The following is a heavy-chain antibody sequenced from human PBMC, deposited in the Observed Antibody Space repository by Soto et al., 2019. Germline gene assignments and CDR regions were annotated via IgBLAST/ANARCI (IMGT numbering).Heavy chain of an antibody. D-gene: IGHD6-19*01. CDR1: GFTFSSYA. CDR2: ISGSGGST. J-gene: IGHJ4*02. CDR3: ARRSSGWYVDY. Sequence: EVQLLESGGGLVQPGGSLRLSCAASGFTFSSYAMNWVREAPGKGLEWVSVISGSGGSTYYADSGKGRFTNSRDNSKTTLYLQMNSLRAEDTAVYYCARRSSGWYVDYWGQGTLVTVSS. V-gene: IGHV3-23*01.